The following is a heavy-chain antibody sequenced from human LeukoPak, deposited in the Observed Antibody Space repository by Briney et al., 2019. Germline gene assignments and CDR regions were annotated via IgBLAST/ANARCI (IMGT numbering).Heavy chain of an antibody. J-gene: IGHJ6*02. Sequence: GGSLRLSCAASGFIFSSYWMSWVRQAPGKGLEWVANIKQDGSDKYYVDSVKGRFTISRDNAKSSLYLQMNSLRAEDTAVYYCARWEMFYYDSSGRNAEEVQWGLDVWGQGTTVTVSS. CDR2: IKQDGSDK. CDR1: GFIFSSYW. CDR3: ARWEMFYYDSSGRNAEEVQWGLDV. V-gene: IGHV3-7*03. D-gene: IGHD3-22*01.